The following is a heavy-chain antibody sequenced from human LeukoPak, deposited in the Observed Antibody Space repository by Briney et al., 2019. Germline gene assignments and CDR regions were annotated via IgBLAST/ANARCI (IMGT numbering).Heavy chain of an antibody. Sequence: SETLSLTCAVYGGSFSGYYWSWIRQPPGKGLEWIGGINHSGSTNYNPSLKSRVTISVDTSKNQFSLKLSSVTAADTAVYYCARLTVTGGLYYYYYMDVWGKGTTVTVSS. CDR1: GGSFSGYY. J-gene: IGHJ6*03. V-gene: IGHV4-34*01. CDR2: INHSGST. D-gene: IGHD4-17*01. CDR3: ARLTVTGGLYYYYYMDV.